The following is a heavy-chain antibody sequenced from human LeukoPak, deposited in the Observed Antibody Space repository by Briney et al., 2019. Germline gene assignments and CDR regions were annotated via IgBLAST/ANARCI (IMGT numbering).Heavy chain of an antibody. CDR3: ARGSYSNYGTFDY. V-gene: IGHV3-21*01. CDR2: ISSSSSYI. D-gene: IGHD4-11*01. Sequence: PGGSLRLSCAASGFTFNNAWMNWVRQAPGKGLEWVSSISSSSSYIYYADSVKGRFTISRDNAKNSLYLQMNSLRAEDTAVYYCARGSYSNYGTFDYWGQGTLVTVSS. J-gene: IGHJ4*02. CDR1: GFTFNNAW.